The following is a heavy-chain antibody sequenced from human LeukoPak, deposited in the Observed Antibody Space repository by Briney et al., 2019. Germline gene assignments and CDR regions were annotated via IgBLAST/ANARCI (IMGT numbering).Heavy chain of an antibody. CDR3: AKASAMIVVVSKHFDY. D-gene: IGHD3-22*01. J-gene: IGHJ4*02. V-gene: IGHV3-23*01. CDR1: GFTFSNYA. Sequence: GGSLRLSCAASGFTFSNYAMSWVRQASGKGLEWVSLISATGGSTYYADSVKGRFTISRDNIKNTLYLQMNSLRAEDTAVYYCAKASAMIVVVSKHFDYWGQGTLSPSPQ. CDR2: ISATGGST.